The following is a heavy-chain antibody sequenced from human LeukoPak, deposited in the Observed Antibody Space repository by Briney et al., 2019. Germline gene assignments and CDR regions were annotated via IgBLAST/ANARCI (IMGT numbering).Heavy chain of an antibody. J-gene: IGHJ6*02. CDR3: AKVQGSYQLLLTPFSYYYGMDV. CDR2: ISGSGGST. V-gene: IGHV3-23*01. CDR1: GFTFSSYA. D-gene: IGHD2-2*01. Sequence: GGSLRLSCAASGFTFSSYAMSWVRQAPGKGLEWVSGISGSGGSTYYADSVKGRFTISRDNSKNTLYLQMNSLRAEDTAVYYCAKVQGSYQLLLTPFSYYYGMDVWGQGTTVTVPS.